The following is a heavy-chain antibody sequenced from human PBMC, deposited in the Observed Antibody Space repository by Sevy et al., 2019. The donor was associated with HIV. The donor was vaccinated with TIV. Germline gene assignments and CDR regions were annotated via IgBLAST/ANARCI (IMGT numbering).Heavy chain of an antibody. V-gene: IGHV3-33*04. CDR3: VREKGPFTAFDI. Sequence: GGSLRLSCAASGFTFNIYGMHWVRQAPGKGLEWVAVIWKDGHNKFYADSVRGRFTFSRDNSRSTLSLQMDSLRVEDTAVYYCVREKGPFTAFDIWDPGTMVTVS. J-gene: IGHJ3*02. CDR1: GFTFNIYG. D-gene: IGHD3-16*01. CDR2: IWKDGHNK.